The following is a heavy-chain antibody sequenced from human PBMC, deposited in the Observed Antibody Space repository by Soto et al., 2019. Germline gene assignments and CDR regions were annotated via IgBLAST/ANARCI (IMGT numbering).Heavy chain of an antibody. J-gene: IGHJ5*02. Sequence: LRLSCAASGFTFSSYNMNWVRQAPGKGLEWVSSISSSSGYIYYADSVKGRFTISRDNAKKSLYLQMHSLRAEDTAVYYCAPLTIVVVLPTTPGGQNWFDPWGQGTLVNVSS. D-gene: IGHD2-15*01. V-gene: IGHV3-21*01. CDR1: GFTFSSYN. CDR3: APLTIVVVLPTTPGGQNWFDP. CDR2: ISSSSGYI.